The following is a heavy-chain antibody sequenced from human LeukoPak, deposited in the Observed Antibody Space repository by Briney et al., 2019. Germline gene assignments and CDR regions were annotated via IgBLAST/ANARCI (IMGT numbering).Heavy chain of an antibody. CDR3: AKAITSAYNWFDP. Sequence: GGSLRLSCAASGFTFSSYGMHWVRQAPGKGLEWVVVISYDGSNKYYADSVKGRFTISRDNSKNTLYLQMNSLRAEDTAVYYCAKAITSAYNWFDPWGQGTLVTVSS. D-gene: IGHD2-2*01. CDR1: GFTFSSYG. J-gene: IGHJ5*02. CDR2: ISYDGSNK. V-gene: IGHV3-30*18.